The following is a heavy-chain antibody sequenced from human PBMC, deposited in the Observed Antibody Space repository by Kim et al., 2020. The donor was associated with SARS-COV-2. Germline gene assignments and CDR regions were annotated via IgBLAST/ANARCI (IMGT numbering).Heavy chain of an antibody. D-gene: IGHD3-10*01. Sequence: GGSLRLSCAVSGFTFSSYAMSWVRQAPGKGLEWVSVISGSGGTTYYADSVKGRFTISRDNSKNTLYLQMKSLRAEDTAVYYCAKVRGWFGENRYFDYWGQGTLVTVSS. V-gene: IGHV3-23*01. CDR3: AKVRGWFGENRYFDY. CDR1: GFTFSSYA. CDR2: ISGSGGTT. J-gene: IGHJ4*02.